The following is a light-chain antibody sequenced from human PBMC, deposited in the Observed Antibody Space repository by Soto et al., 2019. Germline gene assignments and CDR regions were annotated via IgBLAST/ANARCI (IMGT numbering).Light chain of an antibody. V-gene: IGLV2-14*01. CDR2: EVT. J-gene: IGLJ2*01. CDR1: PSDIGRYNY. CDR3: SSYSTTSSPHVR. Sequence: QSVLTQPASVSGSPGQSITISCTGTPSDIGRYNYVSWYQQFPGKVPKLLIYEVTSRPSEVSARFSGSKSGSTASLTISGLQAEDEADYYCSSYSTTSSPHVRFGGGTKLTVL.